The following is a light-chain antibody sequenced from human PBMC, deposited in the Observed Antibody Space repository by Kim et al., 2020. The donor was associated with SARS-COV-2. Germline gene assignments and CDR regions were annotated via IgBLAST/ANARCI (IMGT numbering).Light chain of an antibody. Sequence: EIVLTQSPGTLSLSPGERATLSCRASQSVSSSYLAWYQQKPGQAPGLLIYGACRATGIPDRFSGSGSGTDFTLTISRLEPEDFAVYYCQQYGSSPQYTFGQGTKLEIK. J-gene: IGKJ2*01. CDR2: GA. CDR1: QSVSSSY. V-gene: IGKV3-20*01. CDR3: QQYGSSPQYT.